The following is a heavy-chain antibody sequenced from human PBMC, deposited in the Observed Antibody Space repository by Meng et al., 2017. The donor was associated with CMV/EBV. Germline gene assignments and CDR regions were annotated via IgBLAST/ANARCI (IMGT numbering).Heavy chain of an antibody. CDR3: AKPDDSSGYYQAHDAFDI. CDR2: IRYDGSNK. D-gene: IGHD3-22*01. J-gene: IGHJ3*02. V-gene: IGHV3-30*02. Sequence: FCCSGMHWVRQAPGKGLEWVAFIRYDGSNKYYADSVKGRFTISRDNSKNTLYLQMNSLRAEDTAVYYCAKPDDSSGYYQAHDAFDIWGQGTMVTVSS. CDR1: FCCSG.